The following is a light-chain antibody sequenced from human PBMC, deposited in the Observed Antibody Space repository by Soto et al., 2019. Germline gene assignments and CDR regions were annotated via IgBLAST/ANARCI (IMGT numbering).Light chain of an antibody. CDR2: DVI. V-gene: IGLV2-14*03. CDR3: CSYTTSNTLYV. CDR1: SSDVGGYNY. Sequence: QSALTQPASVSGSPGQSITISCTGTSSDVGGYNYVSWYQQHPDKAPKLMIYDVINRPSGVSNRLSGSKSGNTASLTISGLQAEDEADYYCCSYTTSNTLYVFGTGTKVTVL. J-gene: IGLJ1*01.